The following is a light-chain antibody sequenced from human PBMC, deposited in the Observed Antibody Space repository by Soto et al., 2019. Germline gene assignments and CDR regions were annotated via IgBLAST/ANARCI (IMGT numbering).Light chain of an antibody. CDR3: CSYAGSATSWV. V-gene: IGLV2-23*02. CDR1: SRDLGSYDL. Sequence: QSALTQPASVSASPGQSLTISCTGTSRDLGSYDLVSWYQHHPGKAPKLIIYEVNKRPSGVSDRFSASKSGNTASLTISGLQAEDESDYYCCSYAGSATSWVFGGGTKLTVL. CDR2: EVN. J-gene: IGLJ3*02.